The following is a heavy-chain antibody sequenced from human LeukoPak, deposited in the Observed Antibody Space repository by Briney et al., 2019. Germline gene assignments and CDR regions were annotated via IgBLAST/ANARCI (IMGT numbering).Heavy chain of an antibody. V-gene: IGHV1-18*01. D-gene: IGHD2-15*01. Sequence: ASVKVSCKASGYTFTSYGISWVRQAPGQGLEWMGWVSAYNGNTNYAQKLQGRVTMTTDTSTGTAYMELRSLRSDDTAVYYCARGPDCSGGSCYSILKGAFDIWGQGTMVTVSS. CDR1: GYTFTSYG. CDR3: ARGPDCSGGSCYSILKGAFDI. CDR2: VSAYNGNT. J-gene: IGHJ3*02.